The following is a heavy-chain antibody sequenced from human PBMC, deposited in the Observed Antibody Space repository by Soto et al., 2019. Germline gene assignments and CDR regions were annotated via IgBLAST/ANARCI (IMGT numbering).Heavy chain of an antibody. Sequence: SVKVSCKSSGFTFTSSSVQWGRQARGQRLEWIGWIVVGSGNTNYAQKFQERVTITRDMSTSTAYMELSSLRSEDTAVYYCAADNAHHYGDYYFDYWGQGTLVTVSS. CDR2: IVVGSGNT. CDR3: AADNAHHYGDYYFDY. V-gene: IGHV1-58*01. CDR1: GFTFTSSS. J-gene: IGHJ4*02. D-gene: IGHD4-17*01.